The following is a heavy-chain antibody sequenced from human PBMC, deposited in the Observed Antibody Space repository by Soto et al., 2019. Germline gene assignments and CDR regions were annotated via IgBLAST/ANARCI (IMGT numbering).Heavy chain of an antibody. V-gene: IGHV1-46*01. D-gene: IGHD6-6*01. Sequence: ASVKVSCKAAGYTFTSYYMHRVGQAPGQGLEWMGIINSSGGSTSYAQKFQGRVTMTRDTSTSTVYMELSSLRSEDTAVYYCARGGAARGDYYYYGMDVWGQGTTVTVS. J-gene: IGHJ6*02. CDR1: GYTFTSYY. CDR2: INSSGGST. CDR3: ARGGAARGDYYYYGMDV.